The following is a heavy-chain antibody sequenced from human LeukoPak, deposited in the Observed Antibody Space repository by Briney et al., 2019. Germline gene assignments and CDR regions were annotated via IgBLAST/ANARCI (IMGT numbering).Heavy chain of an antibody. CDR1: GGSISSYY. CDR2: SYYSGST. D-gene: IGHD3-3*01. J-gene: IGHJ4*02. V-gene: IGHV4-59*08. Sequence: SETLSLTCTVSGGSISSYYWSWIRQPPGKGLEWIGYSYYSGSTNYNPSLKSRVTISVDTSKNQFSLKLSSVTAADTAVYYCARMDFWSGYGFDYWGQGTLVTVSS. CDR3: ARMDFWSGYGFDY.